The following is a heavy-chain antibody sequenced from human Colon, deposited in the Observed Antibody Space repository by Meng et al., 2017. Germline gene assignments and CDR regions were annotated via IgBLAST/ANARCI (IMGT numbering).Heavy chain of an antibody. J-gene: IGHJ4*02. D-gene: IGHD1-26*01. CDR1: EYTFTSYD. V-gene: IGHV1-8*01. CDR2: MNPNSGNT. CDR3: ARVEVGITSGDY. Sequence: QVHLVQSGVEGKKPGASVKVSCKASEYTFTSYDINWVRQATGQGLEWMGWMNPNSGNTGYAQKFQGRVTMTRNTAISTAYMELSRLRSEDTAVYYCARVEVGITSGDYWGQGTLVTVSS.